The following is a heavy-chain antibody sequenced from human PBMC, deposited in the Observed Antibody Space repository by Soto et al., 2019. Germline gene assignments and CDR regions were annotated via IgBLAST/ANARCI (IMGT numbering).Heavy chain of an antibody. CDR3: AKDDFGEFTLYGMDV. V-gene: IGHV3-30*18. CDR1: GFTFSSYG. D-gene: IGHD3-10*01. J-gene: IGHJ6*02. CDR2: ISYDGSNK. Sequence: GGSLRLSCAASGFTFSSYGMHWFRQAPGKGLEWVAVISYDGSNKYYADSVKGRFTISRDNSKNTLYLQMNSLRAEDTAVYYCAKDDFGEFTLYGMDVWGQGTTVTVSS.